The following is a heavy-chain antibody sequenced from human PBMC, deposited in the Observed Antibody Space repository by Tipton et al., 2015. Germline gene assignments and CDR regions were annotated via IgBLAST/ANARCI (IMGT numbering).Heavy chain of an antibody. CDR3: ARIRGRYVLDH. CDR1: AYSISTDYY. CDR2: ISHGGNT. J-gene: IGHJ4*02. D-gene: IGHD3-16*01. V-gene: IGHV4-38-2*01. Sequence: TLSLTCAVSAYSISTDYYWVWIRQPPGKGLEWIGTISHGGNTFYNPSLKSRVTISADTSKNQFFLRMTPVTAADTAVYYCARIRGRYVLDHWGQGTLVTVSS.